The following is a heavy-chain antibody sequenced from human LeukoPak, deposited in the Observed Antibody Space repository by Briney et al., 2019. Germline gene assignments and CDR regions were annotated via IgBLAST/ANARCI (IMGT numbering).Heavy chain of an antibody. Sequence: GGSLRLSCAASGFTFSSCSMNWVRQAPGKGLEWVSYISSSSSTIYYAGSVKGRFTISRDNAKNSLYLQMNSLRAEDTAVYYCARDPYYYDISAPDYWGQGTLVTVSS. CDR2: ISSSSSTI. CDR1: GFTFSSCS. CDR3: ARDPYYYDISAPDY. V-gene: IGHV3-48*01. J-gene: IGHJ4*02. D-gene: IGHD3-22*01.